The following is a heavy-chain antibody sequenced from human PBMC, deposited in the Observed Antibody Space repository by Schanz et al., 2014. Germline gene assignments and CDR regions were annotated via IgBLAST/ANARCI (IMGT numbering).Heavy chain of an antibody. J-gene: IGHJ4*02. CDR2: INPSVRGT. V-gene: IGHV1-46*01. CDR1: GYTFTSYS. D-gene: IGHD4-17*01. Sequence: QVQLVQSGAEVKKPGASVKVSCKASGYTFTSYSMHWVRQAPGQGLEWMGIINPSVRGTHFAREFQGRVTVTSDTSTSTVYMELSGLRSEDTAVYYCARGYGDSPTDFWGQGTLVTGSS. CDR3: ARGYGDSPTDF.